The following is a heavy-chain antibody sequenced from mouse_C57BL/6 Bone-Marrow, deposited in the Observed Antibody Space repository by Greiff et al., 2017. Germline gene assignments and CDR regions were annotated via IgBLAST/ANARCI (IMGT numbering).Heavy chain of an antibody. D-gene: IGHD1-1*01. CDR1: GYTFTGYW. Sequence: QVQLQQSGAELMKPGASVKLSCKATGYTFTGYWIEWVKQRPGHGLEWIGEILPGSGSTNYNEKFKGKATFTADKSSNTAYMQLSSLTTEDSAIYFGARRGYYGSSFAYWGQGTLVTVSA. J-gene: IGHJ3*01. CDR3: ARRGYYGSSFAY. V-gene: IGHV1-9*01. CDR2: ILPGSGST.